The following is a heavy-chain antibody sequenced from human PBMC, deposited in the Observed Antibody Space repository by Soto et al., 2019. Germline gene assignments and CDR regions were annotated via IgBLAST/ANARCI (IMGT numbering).Heavy chain of an antibody. CDR2: ISYDGSNK. CDR3: AKESYSSSSYYYGMDV. Sequence: QVQLVESGGGVVQPGRSLRLSCAASGFTFSSYGMHWVRQAPGKGLEWVAVISYDGSNKYYADSVKGRFTISRDNSKNTLSLQMNSLRGEDTAVYYCAKESYSSSSYYYGMDVWGQGTTVTVSS. J-gene: IGHJ6*02. CDR1: GFTFSSYG. V-gene: IGHV3-30*18. D-gene: IGHD6-6*01.